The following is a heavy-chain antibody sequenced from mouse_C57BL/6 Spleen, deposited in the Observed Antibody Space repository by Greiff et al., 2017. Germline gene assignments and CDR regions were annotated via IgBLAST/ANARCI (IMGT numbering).Heavy chain of an antibody. CDR1: GYTFTSYW. D-gene: IGHD2-1*01. CDR3: ARSYGNYEWFAY. Sequence: QVQLQQPGAELVRPGSSVKLSCKASGYTFTSYWMHWVKQRPRQGLEWIGNIGPSVSETNYNKKFKDKATVTGDTSSSTAYMQLSRLTSEDSAVYYGARSYGNYEWFAYWGQGTLVTGSA. CDR2: IGPSVSET. V-gene: IGHV1-52*01. J-gene: IGHJ3*01.